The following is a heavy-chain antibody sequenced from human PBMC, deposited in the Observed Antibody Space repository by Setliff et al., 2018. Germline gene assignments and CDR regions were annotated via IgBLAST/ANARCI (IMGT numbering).Heavy chain of an antibody. CDR3: ARGRHPPWSGYPYYYMDV. CDR2: IIPIFGTA. J-gene: IGHJ6*03. Sequence: ASVKVSCKASGGTFSSYAISWVRQAPGQGLEWMGRIIPIFGTANYVQKFQGRVTITADKSTSTAYMELSSLRSEDTAVYYCARGRHPPWSGYPYYYMDVLGKGTTVTVSS. CDR1: GGTFSSYA. V-gene: IGHV1-69*06. D-gene: IGHD3-3*01.